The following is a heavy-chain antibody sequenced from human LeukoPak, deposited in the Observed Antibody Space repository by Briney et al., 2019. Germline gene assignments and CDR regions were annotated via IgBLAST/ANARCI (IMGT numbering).Heavy chain of an antibody. J-gene: IGHJ4*02. V-gene: IGHV3-48*01. CDR1: GFTFSSYS. Sequence: PGGSLRLSCAASGFTFSSYSMNWVRQAPGKGLEWVSYISSSSSTIYYADSVKGRFTISRDNAKNSLYLQMNSLRAEDTAVYYCARSGMKVVPAAIGALYWGQGTLVTVSS. CDR3: ARSGMKVVPAAIGALY. CDR2: ISSSSSTI. D-gene: IGHD2-2*02.